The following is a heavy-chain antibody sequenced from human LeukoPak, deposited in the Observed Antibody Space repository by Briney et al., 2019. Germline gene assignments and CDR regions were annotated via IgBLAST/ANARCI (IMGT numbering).Heavy chain of an antibody. Sequence: GSLRLSCAASGFTFSSHAMTWVRQAPGKGLEWIGEIYHSGSTNYNSSLKSRVTISVDKSKNQFSLKLSSVTAADTAVYYCARNGGNSDVDDWGQGTLVTVSS. CDR2: IYHSGST. CDR1: GFTFSSHAM. D-gene: IGHD4-23*01. V-gene: IGHV4-4*02. CDR3: ARNGGNSDVDD. J-gene: IGHJ4*02.